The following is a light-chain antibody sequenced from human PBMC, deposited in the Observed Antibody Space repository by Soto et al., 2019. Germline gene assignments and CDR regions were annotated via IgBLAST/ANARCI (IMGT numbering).Light chain of an antibody. V-gene: IGLV2-14*01. CDR1: SSDVGGYNY. Sequence: QSVLTQPASVSGSPGQSITISCTGTSSDVGGYNYVSWYQQYPGKAPKLMIYEVSNRPSGVSNRFSGSKSGNTASLTISGLQAEDEADYYCSSYTSNSTLVFGGGTQLTVL. CDR2: EVS. J-gene: IGLJ2*01. CDR3: SSYTSNSTLV.